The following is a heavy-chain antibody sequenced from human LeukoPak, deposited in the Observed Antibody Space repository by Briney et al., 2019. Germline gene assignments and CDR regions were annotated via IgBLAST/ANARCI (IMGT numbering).Heavy chain of an antibody. V-gene: IGHV3-21*01. J-gene: IGHJ4*02. CDR1: GFTFSSYS. Sequence: GGSLRLSCAASGFTFSSYSMNWVRQAPGKGLEWVSSISSSSSYIYYADSVKGRFTISRDNAKNSLYLQMNSLRAEDTAVYYCARDIGSGRYFDYWGQGTLVTVSS. CDR3: ARDIGSGRYFDY. CDR2: ISSSSSYI. D-gene: IGHD1-26*01.